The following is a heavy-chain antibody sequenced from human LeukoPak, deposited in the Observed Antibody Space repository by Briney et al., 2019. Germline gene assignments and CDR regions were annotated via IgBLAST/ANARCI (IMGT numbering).Heavy chain of an antibody. D-gene: IGHD6-19*01. V-gene: IGHV3-11*01. CDR2: IRSSGSTI. J-gene: IGHJ4*02. CDR1: GFTFSAYY. CDR3: ARDWAYIAVAGWEPVADY. Sequence: PGGSLRLSGAASGFTFSAYYMSWSRQAPGKGREWVSYIRSSGSTIYYADSVKGRFTISRDNAKNSLYLQMNSLRAEDTAVYYCARDWAYIAVAGWEPVADYWGQGTLVTVSS.